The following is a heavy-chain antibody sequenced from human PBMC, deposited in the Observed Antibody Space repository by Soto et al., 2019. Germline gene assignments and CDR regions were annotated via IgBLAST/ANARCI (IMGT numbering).Heavy chain of an antibody. J-gene: IGHJ4*02. Sequence: QVQLMESGGGVVQPGGSLRLSSATSGFTFSSYSMHWLRQAPGKGLEWVAVTSSDGGTKFYADSVKGRFTVSRDNSKNTLYLQMSSLRPEDTAVYYCAREVVLTEWYFDNWGQGSLVTVSS. CDR2: TSSDGGTK. CDR3: AREVVLTEWYFDN. D-gene: IGHD2-21*01. V-gene: IGHV3-30-3*01. CDR1: GFTFSSYS.